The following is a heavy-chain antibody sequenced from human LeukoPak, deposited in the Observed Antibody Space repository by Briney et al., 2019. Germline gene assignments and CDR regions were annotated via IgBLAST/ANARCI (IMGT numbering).Heavy chain of an antibody. CDR1: GFTFTLYS. CDR3: ARYASGNII. Sequence: GGSLRLSCAASGFTFTLYSMNWVRQAPGKGPEWVSYISSGSTTIYYADSMKGPFTISRDNTKSSLYLQMTSLRGEDTAVYYCARYASGNIIWGQGTMVTVSS. J-gene: IGHJ4*02. CDR2: ISSGSTTI. D-gene: IGHD3-10*01. V-gene: IGHV3-48*04.